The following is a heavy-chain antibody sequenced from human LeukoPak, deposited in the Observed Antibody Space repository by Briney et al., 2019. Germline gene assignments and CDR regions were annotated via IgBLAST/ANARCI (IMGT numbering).Heavy chain of an antibody. CDR3: ARGFFLRENPGSWFDP. Sequence: KPSQTLSLTCAVSGGSISSGDYSWNWIRQPPGRGLEWIGYIYQTGHTFYNPSLKSRVTMSVDRSNNQFSLRLTSVTAADTAVHYCARGFFLRENPGSWFDPWGQGTLVTVSP. CDR2: IYQTGHT. V-gene: IGHV4-30-2*01. CDR1: GGSISSGDYS. D-gene: IGHD3-10*01. J-gene: IGHJ5*02.